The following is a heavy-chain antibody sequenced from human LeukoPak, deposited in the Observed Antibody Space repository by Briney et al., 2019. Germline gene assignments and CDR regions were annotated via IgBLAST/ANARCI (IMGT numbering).Heavy chain of an antibody. Sequence: GGSLRLSYAASGFTVSSNYMSWVRQAPGKGLEWVSVIYSGGSTYYADSVKGRFTISRDNSKNTLYLQMNSLRAEDTAVYYCARQGGSYRLPWFDPWGQGTLVTVSS. CDR2: IYSGGST. D-gene: IGHD1-26*01. V-gene: IGHV3-53*01. J-gene: IGHJ5*02. CDR3: ARQGGSYRLPWFDP. CDR1: GFTVSSNY.